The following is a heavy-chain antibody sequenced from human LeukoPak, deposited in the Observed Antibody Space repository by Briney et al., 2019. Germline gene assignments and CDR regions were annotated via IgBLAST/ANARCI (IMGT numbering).Heavy chain of an antibody. D-gene: IGHD2-21*01. V-gene: IGHV1-46*01. CDR1: GYTFTSYY. CDR2: INPSGDSV. CDR3: ARTMAHGGANH. Sequence: VASVKVSCKASGYTFTSYYTHWVRQAPGQGLEWMGRINPSGDSVNYAQKFQDRVTMTRDTSTNTVYLELSSLRSDDTAVYYCARTMAHGGANHWGQGTLVTVSS. J-gene: IGHJ5*02.